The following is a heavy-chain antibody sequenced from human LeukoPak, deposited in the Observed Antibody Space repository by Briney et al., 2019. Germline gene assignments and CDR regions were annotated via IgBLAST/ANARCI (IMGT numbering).Heavy chain of an antibody. D-gene: IGHD5-18*01. CDR2: IFYSGRT. CDR3: ASQDTTMVSFDC. V-gene: IGHV4-39*01. CDR1: GDSISTDSYF. Sequence: PSETLSLTCTVSGDSISTDSYFWGWIRQPPGQGLQWIGSIFYSGRTYYNPSLQTRLTISVDTSKNQLSLKLSSVTAADTAVYYCASQDTTMVSFDCWGQGTLVTVSS. J-gene: IGHJ4*02.